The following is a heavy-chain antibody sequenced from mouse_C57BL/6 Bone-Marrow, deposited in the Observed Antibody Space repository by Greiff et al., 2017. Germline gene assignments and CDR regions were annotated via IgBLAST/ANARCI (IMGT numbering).Heavy chain of an antibody. D-gene: IGHD1-2*01. Sequence: QVQLKQSGAELVKPGASVKISCKASGYAFSSYWMNWVKQRPGKGLEWIGQIYPGDGDTNYNGTFKGKVTLTADKSSSTAYMQLSSLTSEDCAVYICARSASRRGWYFDVWGTGTTVTVSS. CDR3: ARSASRRGWYFDV. V-gene: IGHV1-80*01. CDR2: IYPGDGDT. CDR1: GYAFSSYW. J-gene: IGHJ1*03.